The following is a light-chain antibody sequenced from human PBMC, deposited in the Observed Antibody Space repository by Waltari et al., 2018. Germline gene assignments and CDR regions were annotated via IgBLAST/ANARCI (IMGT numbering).Light chain of an antibody. J-gene: IGKJ2*01. CDR1: QSVSTN. CDR3: QEYNNWYT. Sequence: VMTQSPATLSLFPGERATLSCRASQSVSTNLAWYQQKPGQAPRLLIYAASTRAIGIPARFSGSGSGTEFTLTISSLQSEDFAVYYCQEYNNWYTFGQGTKLEIK. V-gene: IGKV3-15*01. CDR2: AAS.